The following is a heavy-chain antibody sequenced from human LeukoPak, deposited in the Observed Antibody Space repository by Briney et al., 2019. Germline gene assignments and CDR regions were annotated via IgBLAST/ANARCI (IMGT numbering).Heavy chain of an antibody. CDR2: IYHSGST. V-gene: IGHV4-30-2*01. J-gene: IGHJ4*02. Sequence: MSSETLSLTCTVSGGSISSGGYYWSWIRQPPGKGLEWIGYIYHSGSTYYNPSLKSRVTISVDRSKNQFSLKLSSVTAADTAVYYCARINYYDSSGYETDYWGQGTLVTVSS. D-gene: IGHD3-22*01. CDR3: ARINYYDSSGYETDY. CDR1: GGSISSGGYY.